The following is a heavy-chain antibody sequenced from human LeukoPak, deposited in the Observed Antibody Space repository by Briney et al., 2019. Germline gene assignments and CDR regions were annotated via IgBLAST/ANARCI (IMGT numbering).Heavy chain of an antibody. CDR3: ARGRNRNCSGGSCYSIGY. Sequence: SETLSLTCAVYGGSFSGYYWSWIRQSPGKGLEWIGEINHSGSTNYNTSLKSRVTISVDTSKNQFSLKVSSMTAADTAVYYCARGRNRNCSGGSCYSIGYWGQGALVTVSS. J-gene: IGHJ4*02. CDR1: GGSFSGYY. V-gene: IGHV4-34*01. CDR2: INHSGST. D-gene: IGHD2-15*01.